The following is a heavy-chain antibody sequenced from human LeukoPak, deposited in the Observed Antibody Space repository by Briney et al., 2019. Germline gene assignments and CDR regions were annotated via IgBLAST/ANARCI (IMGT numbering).Heavy chain of an antibody. V-gene: IGHV3-64D*06. J-gene: IGHJ3*01. CDR1: GFPFNTYA. Sequence: GGSLRLSCSASGFPFNTYAIHWVRQAPGKGLEYVAGISSNGDNTDFADSAKGRFTISRDNSKSTLFLQMNSLRAEDTAVYFCTRDSALLGVAFDLWGQGTVVTVSS. CDR2: ISSNGDNT. CDR3: TRDSALLGVAFDL. D-gene: IGHD2-15*01.